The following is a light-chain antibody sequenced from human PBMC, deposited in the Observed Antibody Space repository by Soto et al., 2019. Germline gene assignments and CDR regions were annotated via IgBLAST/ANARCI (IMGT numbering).Light chain of an antibody. J-gene: IGKJ5*01. CDR1: QSISTY. CDR2: DAS. CDR3: QQSYMDPIT. Sequence: DIQMTQSPSSLSASVGNRVTITCRASQSISTYLNWYQKKPGKAPNLLIYDASRLQSGVPSRFSGSGGVTDFTLSISSVQPDDFATYFCQQSYMDPITFGQGTQLEI. V-gene: IGKV1-39*01.